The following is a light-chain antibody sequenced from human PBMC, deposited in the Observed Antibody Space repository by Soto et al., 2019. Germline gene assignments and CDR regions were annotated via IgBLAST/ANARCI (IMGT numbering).Light chain of an antibody. Sequence: EIVMTQSPATLSLSPGERAALSCRASQSINSELAWYQQKPGQPPRLLIYGASTRATGVPARFTGSESGSEFTLNISRLQSEDFAVYYCQQGHNWPLTFGQGTRLEI. J-gene: IGKJ2*01. CDR3: QQGHNWPLT. CDR1: QSINSE. CDR2: GAS. V-gene: IGKV3-15*01.